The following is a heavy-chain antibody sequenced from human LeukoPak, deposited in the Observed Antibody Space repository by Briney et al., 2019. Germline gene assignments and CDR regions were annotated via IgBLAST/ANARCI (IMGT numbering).Heavy chain of an antibody. CDR2: ISYDGSNK. J-gene: IGHJ4*02. D-gene: IGHD5-18*01. CDR1: GFTFSSYA. V-gene: IGHV3-30-3*01. Sequence: GGSLRLSCAGSGFTFSSYAMHWVRQAPGKGLEWVAVISYDGSNKYYADSVKGRFTISRDNSKNTLYLQMNSLRAEDTAVYYCARDGWGYSYAQDYWGQGTLVTVSS. CDR3: ARDGWGYSYAQDY.